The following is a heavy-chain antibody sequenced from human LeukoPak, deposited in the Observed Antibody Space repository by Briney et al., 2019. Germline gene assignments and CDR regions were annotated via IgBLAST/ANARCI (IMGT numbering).Heavy chain of an antibody. CDR3: ARVEANGYDYGAFDY. J-gene: IGHJ4*02. Sequence: GGSLRLSCAASGFTFSSYEMNWVRQAPGKGLEWVSYISSSGSTIYYADSVKGRFTISRDNAKNSLYLQMNSLRAEDTAVYYCARVEANGYDYGAFDYWGQGTLVTVSS. CDR1: GFTFSSYE. CDR2: ISSSGSTI. V-gene: IGHV3-48*03. D-gene: IGHD5-12*01.